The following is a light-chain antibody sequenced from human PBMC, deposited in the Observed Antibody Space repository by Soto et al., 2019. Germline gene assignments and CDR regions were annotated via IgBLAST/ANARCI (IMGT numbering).Light chain of an antibody. Sequence: VLTQSPASVSLSPGERVTFSCRANQSITTYLAWHQQKPGQSPRLVIYDASSRAPGIPARFSGGGSGRDFTLTISSFEPEDAAIYYCQHRSNWPLTFGGGTKVDIK. CDR3: QHRSNWPLT. V-gene: IGKV3-11*02. J-gene: IGKJ4*01. CDR2: DAS. CDR1: QSITTY.